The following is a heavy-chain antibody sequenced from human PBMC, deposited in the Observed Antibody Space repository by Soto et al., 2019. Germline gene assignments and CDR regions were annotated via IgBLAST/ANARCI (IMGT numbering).Heavy chain of an antibody. CDR2: IYPGDSDT. Sequence: GAALKISGKGSGYSFTNYWIGWVRQMPGKGLEWMGIIYPGDSDTKYSPSFQGQVTISADRSISTAYLQWSSLRASDTAMYYCVRLGTSSAYYYSGMDVWGQGTTVTVSS. CDR3: VRLGTSSAYYYSGMDV. J-gene: IGHJ6*02. V-gene: IGHV5-51*01. D-gene: IGHD2-2*01. CDR1: GYSFTNYW.